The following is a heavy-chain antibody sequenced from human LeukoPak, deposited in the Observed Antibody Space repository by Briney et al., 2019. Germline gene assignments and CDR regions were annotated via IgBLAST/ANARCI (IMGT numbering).Heavy chain of an antibody. CDR2: ISGDGGST. D-gene: IGHD2-15*01. Sequence: GGPLRLSCAAPGSTFDDYAMTWVRQAPGKGLGWVSLISGDGGSTYYADSVKGRFTISRDNSKNSLYLQMNSLRTEDTALYYCAKDMGILVVVAAFDYWGQGTLVTVSS. CDR3: AKDMGILVVVAAFDY. J-gene: IGHJ4*02. V-gene: IGHV3-43*02. CDR1: GSTFDDYA.